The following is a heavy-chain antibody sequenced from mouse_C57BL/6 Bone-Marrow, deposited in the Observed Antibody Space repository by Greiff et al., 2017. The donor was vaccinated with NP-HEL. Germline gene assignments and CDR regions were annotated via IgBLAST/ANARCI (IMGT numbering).Heavy chain of an antibody. CDR3: ARGHGYYPIFAY. CDR1: GFSLTSYG. CDR2: IWSGGST. Sequence: QVQLQQSGPGLVQPSQSLSITCTVSGFSLTSYGVHWVRQSPGKGLEWLGVIWSGGSTDYNAAFISRLSISKDNSKSQVFFKMNSLQADDTAIYYCARGHGYYPIFAYWGQGTLVTVSA. D-gene: IGHD2-3*01. J-gene: IGHJ3*01. V-gene: IGHV2-2*01.